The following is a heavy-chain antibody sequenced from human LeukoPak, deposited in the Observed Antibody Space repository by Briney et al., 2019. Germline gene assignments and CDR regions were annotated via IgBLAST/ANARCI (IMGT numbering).Heavy chain of an antibody. CDR1: GRSKSRYY. D-gene: IGHD5-24*01. J-gene: IGHJ3*02. CDR3: ARDRVFDM. V-gene: IGHV4-59*01. CDR2: IYYSGSP. Sequence: ADTLSLTRSVSGRSKSRYYWMWIRQPAAKGLDWIGYIYYSGSPNYNPSLKSRVTISVDTSKNQFSLKLSSVTAADTAVYYCARDRVFDMWGEGTMVTVSS.